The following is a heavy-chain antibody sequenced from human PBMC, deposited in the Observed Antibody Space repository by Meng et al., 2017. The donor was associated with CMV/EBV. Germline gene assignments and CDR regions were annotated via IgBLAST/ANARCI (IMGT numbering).Heavy chain of an antibody. CDR1: GFTFSNAW. J-gene: IGHJ6*02. D-gene: IGHD3-3*01. V-gene: IGHV3-15*01. CDR2: IKSKTDGGTT. CDR3: TTDPLWSGYYLDV. Sequence: GESLKISCAASGFTFSNAWMSWVRQAPGKGLEWVGRIKSKTDGGTTDYAAPVKGRFTISRDDSKNTLYLQMNSLKTEDTAVYHCTTDPLWSGYYLDVWGQGTTVTVSS.